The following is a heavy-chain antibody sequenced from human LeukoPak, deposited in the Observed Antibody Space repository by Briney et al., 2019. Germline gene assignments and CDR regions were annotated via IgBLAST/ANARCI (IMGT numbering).Heavy chain of an antibody. J-gene: IGHJ4*02. D-gene: IGHD3-22*01. CDR1: GFTFSGSA. Sequence: GGSLRLSCAASGFTFSGSATHWVRQASGKGLEWVGRIRSKANSYATAYAASVKGRFTISRDDSKNTAYLQMNSLKTEDTAVYYCTRRKYYDSSGYHPFDYWGQGTLVTVSS. V-gene: IGHV3-73*01. CDR2: IRSKANSYAT. CDR3: TRRKYYDSSGYHPFDY.